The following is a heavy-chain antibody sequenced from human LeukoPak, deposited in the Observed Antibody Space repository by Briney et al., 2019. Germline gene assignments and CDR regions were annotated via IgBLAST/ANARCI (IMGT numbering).Heavy chain of an antibody. CDR1: GGSISSYY. J-gene: IGHJ3*02. V-gene: IGHV4-59*01. Sequence: SETLPLTCTVSGGSISSYYWSWIRQPPGKGLEWIGYIYYSGSTNYNPSLKSRVTISVDTSKNQSSLKLSSVTAADTAVYYCARDLGLCAQRAFDIWGQGTMVTASS. D-gene: IGHD7-27*01. CDR2: IYYSGST. CDR3: ARDLGLCAQRAFDI.